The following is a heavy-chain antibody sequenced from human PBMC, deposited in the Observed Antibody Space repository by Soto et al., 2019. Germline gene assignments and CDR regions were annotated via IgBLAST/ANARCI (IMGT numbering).Heavy chain of an antibody. CDR3: ASNSGYDRFSDAFDI. J-gene: IGHJ3*02. CDR2: IYYSGST. Sequence: SETLSLTCTVPGGSISSGRYYWSWIRQHPGKGLEWIGYIYYSGSTYYNPSLKSRVTISVDTSKNQFSLKLSSVTAADTAVYYCASNSGYDRFSDAFDIWGHGTMVTVSS. V-gene: IGHV4-31*03. D-gene: IGHD5-12*01. CDR1: GGSISSGRYY.